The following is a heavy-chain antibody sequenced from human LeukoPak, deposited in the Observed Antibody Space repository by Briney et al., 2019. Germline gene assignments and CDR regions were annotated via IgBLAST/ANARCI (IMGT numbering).Heavy chain of an antibody. CDR3: ARHCYGSGSYPLPEYYFDY. CDR2: ISYDGSNK. Sequence: GGSLRLSCAASGFTFSSYAMHWVRQAPGKGLEWVAVISYDGSNKYYADSVKGRFTISRDNSKNTLYLQMNSLRAEDTAVYYCARHCYGSGSYPLPEYYFDYWGQGTLVTVSS. J-gene: IGHJ4*02. CDR1: GFTFSSYA. D-gene: IGHD3-10*01. V-gene: IGHV3-30*04.